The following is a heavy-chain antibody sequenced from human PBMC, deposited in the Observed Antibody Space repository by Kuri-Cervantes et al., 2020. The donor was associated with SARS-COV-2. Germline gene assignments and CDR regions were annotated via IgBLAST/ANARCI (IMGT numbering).Heavy chain of an antibody. CDR1: GFTFSDYY. J-gene: IGHJ3*02. V-gene: IGHV3-11*04. D-gene: IGHD2-15*01. Sequence: GGSLRLSCAASGFTFSDYYMSWIRQAPGKGLEWVSYISSSGSTIYYADSVKGRFTISRDNSKNTLYLQINSLRAEDTAVYYCARDGVGGYCSGGSCYEDDAFDIWGQGTMVTVSS. CDR3: ARDGVGGYCSGGSCYEDDAFDI. CDR2: ISSSGSTI.